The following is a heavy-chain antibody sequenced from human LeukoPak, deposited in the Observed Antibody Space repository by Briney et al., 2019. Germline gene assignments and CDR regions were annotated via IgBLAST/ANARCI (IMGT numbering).Heavy chain of an antibody. CDR3: ARSIAVSATGY. Sequence: PGGSLRLSCAASVFTFSDYYMSWIRQAPGKGLEWVAYISSSGNTRYYADSVKGRFTISRDNAKNTLYLQMNSLRAEDTAVYYCARSIAVSATGYWGQGTLVTVSS. D-gene: IGHD6-19*01. CDR1: VFTFSDYY. J-gene: IGHJ4*02. CDR2: ISSSGNTR. V-gene: IGHV3-11*04.